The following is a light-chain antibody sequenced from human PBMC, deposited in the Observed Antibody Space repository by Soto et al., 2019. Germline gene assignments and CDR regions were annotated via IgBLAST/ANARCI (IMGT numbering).Light chain of an antibody. J-gene: IGKJ2*01. V-gene: IGKV3-11*01. CDR2: DAS. Sequence: EVVLTQSPATLSVSPGERATLSCRASQSVSRYLAWYQQKPGQAPRLLIYDASNRATGIPARFSGSGSGTDFTLTISSLEPEDFAVYYFQQRSNWPPYTFGQGTKLEIK. CDR1: QSVSRY. CDR3: QQRSNWPPYT.